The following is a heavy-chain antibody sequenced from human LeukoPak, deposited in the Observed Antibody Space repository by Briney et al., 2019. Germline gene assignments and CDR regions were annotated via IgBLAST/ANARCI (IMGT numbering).Heavy chain of an antibody. D-gene: IGHD5-18*01. J-gene: IGHJ4*02. V-gene: IGHV3-53*01. CDR1: EFTVSSTY. CDR3: ARRYSYGSFDY. CDR2: IYSGGGT. Sequence: GGSLRLSCAASEFTVSSTYMSWVRQAPGKGLEWVSVIYSGGGTYYADSVKGRFTISRDNSKNMLYLQVNSLRAEDTAVYYCARRYSYGSFDYWGQGTLVTVSS.